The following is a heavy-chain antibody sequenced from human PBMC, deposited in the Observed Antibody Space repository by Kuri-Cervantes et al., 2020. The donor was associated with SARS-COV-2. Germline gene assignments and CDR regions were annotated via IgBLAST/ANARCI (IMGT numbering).Heavy chain of an antibody. V-gene: IGHV1-2*04. CDR3: ARSTPLRRLVVISQGGAFDI. J-gene: IGHJ3*02. Sequence: ASVKGCCKASGYTLTGYYMHWVRQAAGQGLEWMGWINPNSGGTNYAQKFQGWVTMTRDTSISTVYMELSRLRSDDTAVYYCARSTPLRRLVVISQGGAFDIWGQGTMVTVSS. D-gene: IGHD3-22*01. CDR2: INPNSGGT. CDR1: GYTLTGYY.